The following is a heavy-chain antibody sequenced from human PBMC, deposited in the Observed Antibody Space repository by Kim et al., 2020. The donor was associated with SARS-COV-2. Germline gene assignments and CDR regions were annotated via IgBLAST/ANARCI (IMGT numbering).Heavy chain of an antibody. D-gene: IGHD6-19*01. CDR2: ISAYNGNT. Sequence: ASVKVSCKASGYTFTSYGISWVRQAPGQGLEWMGWISAYNGNTNYAQKLQGRVTMTTDTSTSTAYMELRSLRSDDTAVYYCARDIYSSGWYDWGGGFYYYYGMDVWGQGTTVTVSS. CDR1: GYTFTSYG. J-gene: IGHJ6*02. V-gene: IGHV1-18*01. CDR3: ARDIYSSGWYDWGGGFYYYYGMDV.